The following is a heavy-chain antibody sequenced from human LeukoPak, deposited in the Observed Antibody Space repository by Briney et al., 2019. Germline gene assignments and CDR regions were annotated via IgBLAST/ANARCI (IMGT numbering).Heavy chain of an antibody. CDR2: INGDGSGT. CDR1: GFTFSTYW. J-gene: IGHJ3*02. V-gene: IGHV3-74*01. CDR3: ARGGSPPEALGDTFDI. D-gene: IGHD1-1*01. Sequence: GGSLRLSCAASGFTFSTYWMHWVRQAPGKGLVRVSRINGDGSGTINAGSVKGRFTISRDNAKNTLYLQMNSLRAEDTAVYYCARGGSPPEALGDTFDIWGQGTVVTVSS.